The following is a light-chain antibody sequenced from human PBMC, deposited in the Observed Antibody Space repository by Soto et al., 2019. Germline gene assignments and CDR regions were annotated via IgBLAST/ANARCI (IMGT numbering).Light chain of an antibody. CDR2: GAS. CDR1: QSVSSSY. V-gene: IGKV3-20*01. Sequence: ENLLTPSPGALSLSPGEKATPSCRARQSVSSSYLAWYQQKPGQAPRLLIYGASSRATGIPDRFSGSGSGTDFTLTISRLEPEDFAVYYCQQYGSSALTFGGGTKVDIK. CDR3: QQYGSSALT. J-gene: IGKJ4*01.